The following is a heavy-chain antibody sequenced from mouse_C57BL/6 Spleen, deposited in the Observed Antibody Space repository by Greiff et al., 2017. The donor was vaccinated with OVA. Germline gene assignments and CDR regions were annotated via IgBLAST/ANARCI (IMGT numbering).Heavy chain of an antibody. Sequence: EVQLQQSGPELVKPGASVKISCKASGYTFTDYYMNWVKQSHGKSLEWIGDINPNNGGTSYNQKFKGKATLTVDKSSSTAYMELRSLTSEDSAVYYCARSYGNYGAIDYWGQGTSVTVSS. D-gene: IGHD2-10*02. CDR3: ARSYGNYGAIDY. CDR2: INPNNGGT. V-gene: IGHV1-26*01. CDR1: GYTFTDYY. J-gene: IGHJ4*01.